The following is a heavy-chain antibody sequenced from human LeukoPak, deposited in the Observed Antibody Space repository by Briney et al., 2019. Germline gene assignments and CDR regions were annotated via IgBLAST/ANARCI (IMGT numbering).Heavy chain of an antibody. CDR2: MNPNSGNT. CDR3: ARVRIVATIGHNWFDP. D-gene: IGHD5-12*01. CDR1: GYTFTSYD. Sequence: GASVKVSCKASGYTFTSYDINWVRQATGQGLEWMGWMNPNSGNTGYAQKFQGRVTMTRNTSISTACMELSSLRSEDTAVYYCARVRIVATIGHNWFDPWGQGTLVTVSS. V-gene: IGHV1-8*01. J-gene: IGHJ5*02.